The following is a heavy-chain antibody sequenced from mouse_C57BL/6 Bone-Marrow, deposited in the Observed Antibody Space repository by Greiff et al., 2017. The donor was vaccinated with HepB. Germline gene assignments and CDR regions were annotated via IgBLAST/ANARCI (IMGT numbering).Heavy chain of an antibody. Sequence: VQLQESGPGLVQPSQSLSITCTVSGFSLTSYGVHWVRQSPGKGLEWLGVIWRGGSTDYNAAFMSRLSITKDNSKSQVFFKMNSLQADDTAIYYCAKEGLYYGSSYNYFDYWGQGTTLTVSS. CDR1: GFSLTSYG. J-gene: IGHJ2*01. CDR2: IWRGGST. D-gene: IGHD1-1*01. V-gene: IGHV2-5*01. CDR3: AKEGLYYGSSYNYFDY.